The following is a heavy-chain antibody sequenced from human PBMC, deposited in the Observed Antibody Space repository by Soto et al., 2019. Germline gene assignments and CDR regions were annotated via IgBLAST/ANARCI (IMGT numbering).Heavy chain of an antibody. J-gene: IGHJ4*02. V-gene: IGHV4-4*02. CDR2: SHQSGNT. Sequence: QVQLQESGPGLVKPSGTLSLTCAVSGVSIGSHDWWTWVRQPPGKGLEWIGESHQSGNTHYNSSLESRVTISLDKSKNHFSLQLSSVTVADTALYYCATRDTGRVYWGQGTLVTVSS. CDR1: GVSIGSHDW. CDR3: ATRDTGRVY. D-gene: IGHD5-18*01.